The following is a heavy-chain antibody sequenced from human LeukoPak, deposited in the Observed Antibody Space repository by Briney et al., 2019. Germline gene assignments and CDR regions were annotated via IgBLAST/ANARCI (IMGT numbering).Heavy chain of an antibody. CDR1: GFTFDDYA. CDR3: AKDTGRRYYDILTGYYTAPAGGFDP. V-gene: IGHV3-9*01. Sequence: GGSLRLSCAASGFTFDDYAMHWVRQAPGKGLEWVSGISWNSGSIGYADSVKGRFTISRDNAKNSLYLQMNSLRAEDTALYYCAKDTGRRYYDILTGYYTAPAGGFDPWGQGTLVTVSS. J-gene: IGHJ5*02. D-gene: IGHD3-9*01. CDR2: ISWNSGSI.